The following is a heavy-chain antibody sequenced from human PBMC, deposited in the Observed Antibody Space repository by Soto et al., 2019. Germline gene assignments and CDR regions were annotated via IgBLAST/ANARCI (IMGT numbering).Heavy chain of an antibody. V-gene: IGHV1-2*02. J-gene: IGHJ6*02. D-gene: IGHD6-13*01. CDR3: ARVTGGRSWSRPAYGMDV. CDR2: INPNSGGT. CDR1: GYTFTGYY. Sequence: ASVKVSCKASGYTFTGYYMHWVRQAPGQGLEWMGWINPNSGGTNYAQKFQGRVTMTRDTSISTAYMELSRLRSDDTAVYYCARVTGGRSWSRPAYGMDVWGQGTTVTVSS.